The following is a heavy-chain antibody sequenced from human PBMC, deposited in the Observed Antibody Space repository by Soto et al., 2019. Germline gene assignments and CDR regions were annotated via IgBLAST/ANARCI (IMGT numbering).Heavy chain of an antibody. V-gene: IGHV1-3*01. Sequence: ASVKVSCKASGYTFTSDAMHCGLQAPGQRLGCMGWINAGNGNTKYSQKFQGRVTITRDTSASTAYMELSSLRSEDTAVYYCARDRGIIAARSLNLYFDLWGRGTLVTVSS. J-gene: IGHJ2*01. CDR2: INAGNGNT. CDR3: ARDRGIIAARSLNLYFDL. D-gene: IGHD6-6*01. CDR1: GYTFTSDA.